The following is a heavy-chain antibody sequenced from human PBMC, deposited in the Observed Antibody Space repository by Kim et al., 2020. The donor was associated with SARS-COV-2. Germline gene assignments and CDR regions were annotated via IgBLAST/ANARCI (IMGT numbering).Heavy chain of an antibody. V-gene: IGHV4-34*01. D-gene: IGHD2-8*01. CDR3: ARGRGYCTNGVCQKRVNYYYYMDV. Sequence: SETLSLTCAVYGGSFSGYYWSWIRQPPGKGLEWIGEINHSGSTNYNPSLKSRVTISVDTSKNQFSLKLSSVTAADTAVYYCARGRGYCTNGVCQKRVNYYYYMDVWGKGTTVTVSS. J-gene: IGHJ6*03. CDR1: GGSFSGYY. CDR2: INHSGST.